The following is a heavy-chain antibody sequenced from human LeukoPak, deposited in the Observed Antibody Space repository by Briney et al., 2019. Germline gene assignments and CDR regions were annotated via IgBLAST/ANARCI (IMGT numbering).Heavy chain of an antibody. Sequence: SVKVSCKASGGTFSSYAISWVRQAPGQGLEWMGRIIPILGIANYARKFQGRVTITADKSTSTAYMELSSLRSEDTAVYYCAMATITVFDYWGQGTLVTVSS. D-gene: IGHD5-24*01. CDR3: AMATITVFDY. CDR1: GGTFSSYA. J-gene: IGHJ4*02. CDR2: IIPILGIA. V-gene: IGHV1-69*04.